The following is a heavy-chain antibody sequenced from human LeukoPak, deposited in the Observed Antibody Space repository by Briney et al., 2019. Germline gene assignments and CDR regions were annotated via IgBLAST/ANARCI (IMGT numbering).Heavy chain of an antibody. CDR3: AKDGKTRNWNYFQAKPVY. J-gene: IGHJ4*02. CDR2: ISSSGSTI. CDR1: GFTFSSYE. Sequence: QPGGSLRLSCAASGFTFSSYEMNWVRQAPGKGLEWVSYISSSGSTIYYADSVKGRFTISRDNAKNSLYLQMNSLRAEDTAVYYCAKDGKTRNWNYFQAKPVYWGQGTLVTVSS. D-gene: IGHD1-7*01. V-gene: IGHV3-48*03.